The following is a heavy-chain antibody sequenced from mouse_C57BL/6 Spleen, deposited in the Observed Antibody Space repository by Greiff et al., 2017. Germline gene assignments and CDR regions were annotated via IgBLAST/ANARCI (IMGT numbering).Heavy chain of an antibody. CDR2: IYPGDGDT. D-gene: IGHD4-1*01. CDR1: GYAFSSYW. V-gene: IGHV1-80*01. J-gene: IGHJ3*01. Sequence: VMLVESGAELVKPGASVKISCKASGYAFSSYWMNWVKQRPGKGLEWIGQIYPGDGDTNYNGKFKGKATLTADKSSSTAYMQRSSLTSEDSAVYFCARDWDGAYWGQGTLVTVSA. CDR3: ARDWDGAY.